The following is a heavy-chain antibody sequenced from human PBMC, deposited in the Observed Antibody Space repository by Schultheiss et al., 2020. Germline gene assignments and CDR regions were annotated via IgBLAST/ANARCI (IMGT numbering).Heavy chain of an antibody. CDR2: IKQDGSEK. D-gene: IGHD6-13*01. V-gene: IGHV3-7*03. CDR3: AKDKTPSSWSSIDY. J-gene: IGHJ4*02. Sequence: GGSLRLSCAASGFTFSSYWMSWVRQAPGKGLEWVANIKQDGSEKYYVDSVKGRFTISRDNAKNSLYLQMNSLRAEDTALYYCAKDKTPSSWSSIDYWGQGTLV. CDR1: GFTFSSYW.